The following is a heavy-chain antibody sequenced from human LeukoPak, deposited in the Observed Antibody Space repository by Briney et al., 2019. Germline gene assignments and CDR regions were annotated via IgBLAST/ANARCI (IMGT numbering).Heavy chain of an antibody. CDR1: GFTFSSYE. V-gene: IGHV3-48*03. Sequence: GGSLRLSCAASGFTFSSYEMNWVRQAPGKGLEWVSYISSSGSTIYYADSVKGRFTILRDNAKNSLYLQMNSLRAEDTAVYYCARDHLYYEISGPRFDYWGQGTRVTVSS. CDR2: ISSSGSTI. D-gene: IGHD3-16*01. CDR3: ARDHLYYEISGPRFDY. J-gene: IGHJ4*02.